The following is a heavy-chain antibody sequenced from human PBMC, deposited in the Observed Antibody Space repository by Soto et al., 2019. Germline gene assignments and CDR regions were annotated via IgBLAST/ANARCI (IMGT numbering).Heavy chain of an antibody. J-gene: IGHJ6*02. CDR1: GYTFTSYG. Sequence: QVQLVQSGAEVKKPGASVKVSCKASGYTFTSYGISWVLQSPGQGREWMGWISAYNGNTNYAQKLQGRVTMTTDTSTSTDYMELRSLRSDDTAVYYCARTAPSTIYYYYGMDVWGQGTPVTVSS. CDR3: ARTAPSTIYYYYGMDV. V-gene: IGHV1-18*01. D-gene: IGHD2-2*01. CDR2: ISAYNGNT.